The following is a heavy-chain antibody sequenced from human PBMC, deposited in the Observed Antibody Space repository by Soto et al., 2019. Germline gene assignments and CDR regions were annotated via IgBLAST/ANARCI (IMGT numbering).Heavy chain of an antibody. V-gene: IGHV4-59*01. CDR1: GGSISSNY. CDR3: ARDRAAGIDWYFDL. Sequence: QVQLQESGPGLVKASETLSLTCTVSGGSISSNYWSWIRQPPGKGLEWIGYIYYSGSTNYNPYLKSRVTLSVDTFKNQFALKLSSVTAADTAVYYCARDRAAGIDWYFDLWGRGTLVTVSS. CDR2: IYYSGST. D-gene: IGHD6-13*01. J-gene: IGHJ2*01.